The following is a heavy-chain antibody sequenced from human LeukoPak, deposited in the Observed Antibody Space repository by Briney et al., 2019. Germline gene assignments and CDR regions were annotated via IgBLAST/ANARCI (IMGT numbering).Heavy chain of an antibody. CDR2: ISTSGSAM. CDR3: ASSGSYRLDY. Sequence: GGSLRLSCAASGFTFSRYTMNWVRQAPGKGLEWVSHISTSGSAMYYADSVEGRFTISRDNAKDSLYLQMNSLRDEDTAVYYCASSGSYRLDYWGQGTLVTVSS. CDR1: GFTFSRYT. J-gene: IGHJ4*02. D-gene: IGHD1-26*01. V-gene: IGHV3-48*02.